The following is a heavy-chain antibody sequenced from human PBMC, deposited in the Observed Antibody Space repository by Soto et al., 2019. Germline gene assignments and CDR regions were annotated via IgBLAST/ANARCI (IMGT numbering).Heavy chain of an antibody. J-gene: IGHJ5*02. CDR3: AREDTAFWSSNQGRGPFDP. V-gene: IGHV3-7*01. D-gene: IGHD3-3*01. CDR2: IKEDRGEK. CDR1: GFTFSSYW. Sequence: SLRLSWAASGFTFSSYWMSWARQPPGKGLEWVPNIKEDRGEKYYWDSVKGRFTISRDNAKNSLYLQMNSLRAEDTAGYYCAREDTAFWSSNQGRGPFDPWGQGTLVTVSS.